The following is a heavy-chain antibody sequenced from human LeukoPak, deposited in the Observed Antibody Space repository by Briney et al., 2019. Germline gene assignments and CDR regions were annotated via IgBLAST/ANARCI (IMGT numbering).Heavy chain of an antibody. D-gene: IGHD2-2*01. CDR3: AREIDIVVVPAAKYGMDV. CDR2: IYYSGST. J-gene: IGHJ6*02. Sequence: PSETLSLTCAVYGGSFSGYYWSWIRQPPGKGLEWIGSIYYSGSTYYNPSLKSRVTISVDTSKNQFSLKLSSVTAADTAVYYCAREIDIVVVPAAKYGMDVWGQGTTVTVSS. V-gene: IGHV4-34*01. CDR1: GGSFSGYY.